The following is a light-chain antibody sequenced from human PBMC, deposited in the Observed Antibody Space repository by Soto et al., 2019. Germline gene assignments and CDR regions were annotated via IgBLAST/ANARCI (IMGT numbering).Light chain of an antibody. CDR3: QQSYTTPWT. CDR1: ETIKVY. CDR2: GAS. J-gene: IGKJ1*01. Sequence: DIQMTQSPSSLSASVGGRVTIRCRASETIKVYLNWYQHKPGKAPNLLIFGASNLRGGVTSRFTGSGSGTNFTLTIDRLQPEDFATYYCQQSYTTPWTFGLGTKVEIK. V-gene: IGKV1-39*01.